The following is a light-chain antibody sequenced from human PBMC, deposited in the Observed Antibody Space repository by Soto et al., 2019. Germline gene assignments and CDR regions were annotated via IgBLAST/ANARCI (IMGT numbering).Light chain of an antibody. V-gene: IGKV1-5*03. CDR1: QSISSW. CDR2: KAS. J-gene: IGKJ5*01. Sequence: DIHMTQSPSTRSESVLGGVTITCRASQSISSWLAWYQQKPGKAPKLLIYKASSLESGVPSRFSGSGSGTEFTLTISSLQPDDFATYHCQQYNSYSITFGQGTRLEI. CDR3: QQYNSYSIT.